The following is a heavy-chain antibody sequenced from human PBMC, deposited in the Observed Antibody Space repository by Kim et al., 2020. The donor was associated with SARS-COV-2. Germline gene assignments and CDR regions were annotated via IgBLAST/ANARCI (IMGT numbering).Heavy chain of an antibody. J-gene: IGHJ3*02. D-gene: IGHD5-18*01. Sequence: SQTLSLTCAVYGGSFSGYYWSWIRQPPGKGLEWIGEINHSGSTNYNPSLKSRVTISVDTSKNQFSLKLSSVTAADTAVYYCARVIQLWLNTRGAFDIWGQGTMVTVSS. CDR2: INHSGST. CDR3: ARVIQLWLNTRGAFDI. V-gene: IGHV4-34*01. CDR1: GGSFSGYY.